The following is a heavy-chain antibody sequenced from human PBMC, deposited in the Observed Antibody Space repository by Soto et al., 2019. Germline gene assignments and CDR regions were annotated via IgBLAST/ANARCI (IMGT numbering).Heavy chain of an antibody. CDR1: GFSLSPYW. J-gene: IGHJ4*02. Sequence: GGSLRLSCAASGFSLSPYWIHWVRQVPGRGLEWVARLSSDGFGAAYADSVKGRFFISRDIARNTLSLQMNSLRADDTAVYYCARDLGGPDYWGRGTSVTVSS. CDR2: LSSDGFGA. D-gene: IGHD3-16*01. CDR3: ARDLGGPDY. V-gene: IGHV3-74*03.